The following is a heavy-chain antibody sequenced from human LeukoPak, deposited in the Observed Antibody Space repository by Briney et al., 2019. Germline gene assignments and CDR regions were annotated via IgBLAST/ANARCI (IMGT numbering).Heavy chain of an antibody. D-gene: IGHD3-9*01. CDR3: AKDTFNTIFLPDY. J-gene: IGHJ4*02. CDR1: GFTFSSYG. Sequence: GGSLRLSCAGSGFTFSSYGMSWVRQAPGKGLEWVSAISGSGGSTYYADSVKGRFTISRDNSKNTLYLQMNSLRAEDTAVYYCAKDTFNTIFLPDYWGQGTLVTVSS. V-gene: IGHV3-23*01. CDR2: ISGSGGST.